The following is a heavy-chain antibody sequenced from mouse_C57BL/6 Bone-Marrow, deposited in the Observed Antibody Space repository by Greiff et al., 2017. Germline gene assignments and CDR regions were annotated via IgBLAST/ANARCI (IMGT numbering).Heavy chain of an antibody. CDR1: GFTFSDYY. V-gene: IGHV5-12*01. CDR3: ARPMDY. CDR2: ISNGGGST. J-gene: IGHJ4*01. Sequence: EVQGVESGGGLVQPGGSLKLSCAASGFTFSDYYMYWVRQTPEKRLEWVAYISNGGGSTYYPDTVKGRFTISRDNATNTLYLQMSRLKSEDTAMYYCARPMDYGGQGTSVTVSS.